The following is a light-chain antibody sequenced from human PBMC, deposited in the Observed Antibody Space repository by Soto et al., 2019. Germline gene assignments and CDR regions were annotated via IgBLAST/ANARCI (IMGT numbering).Light chain of an antibody. CDR3: ISYTRSTTWV. V-gene: IGLV2-14*01. CDR1: SSDVGGYNY. CDR2: EVS. Sequence: QSVLTQPASVSGSPGQSITISCTGTSSDVGGYNYVSWYQQHPGKAPKVMIYEVSKRPSGVSNRFSGSKSGNTASLTISGLQAEDEADYYCISYTRSTTWVFGGGTKVTVL. J-gene: IGLJ3*02.